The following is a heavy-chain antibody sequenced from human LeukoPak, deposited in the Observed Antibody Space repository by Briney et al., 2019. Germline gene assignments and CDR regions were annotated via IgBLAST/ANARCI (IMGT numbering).Heavy chain of an antibody. Sequence: ASVKVSCKASGYTFTGYYMHWVRQAPGQGLEWMGIINPSGGSTSYAQKFQGRVTMTRDMSTNTVYMELSSLRFEDTAVYYCARGPAYCSGGSCYALYYFDYWGQGTLVTVSS. V-gene: IGHV1-46*01. CDR2: INPSGGST. D-gene: IGHD2-15*01. J-gene: IGHJ4*02. CDR1: GYTFTGYY. CDR3: ARGPAYCSGGSCYALYYFDY.